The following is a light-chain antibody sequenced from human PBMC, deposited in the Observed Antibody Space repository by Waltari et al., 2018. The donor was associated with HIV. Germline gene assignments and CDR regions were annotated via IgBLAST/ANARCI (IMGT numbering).Light chain of an antibody. CDR3: QTWGTGIRV. CDR2: LNNDGRH. CDR1: SVYSTYA. Sequence: QLVLTQSPSASASLGASVKLTCTLSSVYSTYAIAWHQQQPGKGPRYLMKLNNDGRHTKGDWIPDRFSGSRSGAERYLTISSLQSEYEADYYCQTWGTGIRVFGGGTKLTVL. V-gene: IGLV4-69*01. J-gene: IGLJ3*02.